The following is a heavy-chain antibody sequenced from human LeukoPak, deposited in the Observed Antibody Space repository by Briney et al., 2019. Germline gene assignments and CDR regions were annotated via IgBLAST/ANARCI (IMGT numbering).Heavy chain of an antibody. J-gene: IGHJ3*02. V-gene: IGHV4-61*01. CDR3: ARVSITDDAFDI. D-gene: IGHD1-20*01. CDR1: GGSISSSSYY. CDR2: IYYSGST. Sequence: SETLSLTCTVSGGSISSSSYYWSWIRQPPGKGLEWIGYIYYSGSTNYNPSLKSRVTISVDTSKNQFSLKLSSVTAADTAVYYCARVSITDDAFDIWGQGTMVTVSS.